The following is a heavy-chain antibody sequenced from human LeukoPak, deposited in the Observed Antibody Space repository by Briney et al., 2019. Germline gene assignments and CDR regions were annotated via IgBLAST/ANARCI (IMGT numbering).Heavy chain of an antibody. CDR2: INHSGST. CDR3: ARGPYCSSTSCYTVAFDY. CDR1: GGSFSGYY. V-gene: IGHV4-34*01. D-gene: IGHD2-2*02. J-gene: IGHJ4*02. Sequence: KPSETLSLTCAVYGGSFSGYYWSWIRQPPGKGLEWIGEINHSGSTNYNPSLKSRVTISVDTSKNQFSLKLSSVTAADTAVYYCARGPYCSSTSCYTVAFDYWGQGTLVTVSS.